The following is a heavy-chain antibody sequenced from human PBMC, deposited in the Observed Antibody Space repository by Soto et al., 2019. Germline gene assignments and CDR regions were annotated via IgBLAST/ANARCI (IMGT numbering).Heavy chain of an antibody. CDR1: GYSFTSYW. Sequence: GESLKISCKGSGYSFTSYWIGWVRQMPGKGLEWMGIIYPGDSDTRYSPSFQGQVTISADKSISTAYLQWSSLKASDTAMYYCAWASDFDILTGYYDYYYGMDVWGQGTTVTVSS. D-gene: IGHD3-9*01. CDR2: IYPGDSDT. V-gene: IGHV5-51*01. J-gene: IGHJ6*02. CDR3: AWASDFDILTGYYDYYYGMDV.